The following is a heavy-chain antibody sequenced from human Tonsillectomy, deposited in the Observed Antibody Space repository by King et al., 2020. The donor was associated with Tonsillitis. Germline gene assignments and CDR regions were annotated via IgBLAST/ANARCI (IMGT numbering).Heavy chain of an antibody. CDR1: GFTVSSNY. CDR2: IYYGGTT. D-gene: IGHD5-18*01. V-gene: IGHV3-66*01. CDR3: ARDAGYSSGFYDY. J-gene: IGHJ4*02. Sequence: VQLVESGGGLVQPGGSLRLSCAASGFTVSSNYMHWVRPAPGKGLQWVSVIYYGGTTYYADSVKGRFTISRDNSKNTLYLPMHSLRAEDTAVYYCARDAGYSSGFYDYWGQGTLVTVSS.